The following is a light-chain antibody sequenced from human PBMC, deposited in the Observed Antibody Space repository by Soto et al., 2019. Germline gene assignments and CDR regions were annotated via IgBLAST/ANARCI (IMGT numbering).Light chain of an antibody. J-gene: IGLJ2*01. Sequence: QSVLTQPPSASGTPGQRVTISCSGSSSNIGSNTVNWYQQLPGTAPTPLIYSNNQRPSGVLDPFSCSKSGTSASVAISGLESEGEADYYCAAWDDTLNGPVFGGGTKLTVL. CDR3: AAWDDTLNGPV. CDR1: SSNIGSNT. V-gene: IGLV1-44*01. CDR2: SNN.